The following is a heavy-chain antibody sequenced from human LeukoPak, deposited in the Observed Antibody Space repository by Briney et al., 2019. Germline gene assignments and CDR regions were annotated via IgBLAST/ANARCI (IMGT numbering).Heavy chain of an antibody. V-gene: IGHV4-34*01. D-gene: IGHD3-10*01. J-gene: IGHJ5*02. CDR2: INHSGST. CDR1: GGSFSGYY. CDR3: ARDLSPGNYYGSGINWFDP. Sequence: SETLSLTCAVYGGSFSGYYWSWIRQPPGKGLEWIGEINHSGSTNYNPSLKSRVTISVDTSKNQFSLKLSSVTAADTAVYYCARDLSPGNYYGSGINWFDPWGQGTLVTVSS.